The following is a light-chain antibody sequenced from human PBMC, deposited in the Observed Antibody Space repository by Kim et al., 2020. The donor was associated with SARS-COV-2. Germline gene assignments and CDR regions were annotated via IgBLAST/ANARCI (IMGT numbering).Light chain of an antibody. CDR1: QRISVY. V-gene: IGKV3-11*01. CDR3: QHRSNWPLT. Sequence: LSPGEMATLSCRASQRISVYLAWYQQKPGQAPRLLIHDASNRATAVPTRFSGSGSGTDFTLTISSLEPEDFAIYYCQHRSNWPLTFGGGTKVDIK. J-gene: IGKJ4*01. CDR2: DAS.